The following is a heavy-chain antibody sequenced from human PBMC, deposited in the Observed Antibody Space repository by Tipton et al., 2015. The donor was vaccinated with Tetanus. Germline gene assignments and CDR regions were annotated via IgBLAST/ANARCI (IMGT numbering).Heavy chain of an antibody. CDR3: ARRGGDFLTGYYDS. CDR1: GGSISTYH. V-gene: IGHV4-59*08. Sequence: LRLSCTVSGGSISTYHWNWIRQSPGKGLEWIGYIDYFGSTKYNPSLKSRVAMSVDTSKNQLSLRLNSVTAADTAVYYCARRGGDFLTGYYDSWGQGTLVTVSS. J-gene: IGHJ4*02. D-gene: IGHD3-9*01. CDR2: IDYFGST.